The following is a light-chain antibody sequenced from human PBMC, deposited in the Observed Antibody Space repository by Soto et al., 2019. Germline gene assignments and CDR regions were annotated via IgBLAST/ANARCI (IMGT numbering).Light chain of an antibody. CDR1: SSDVGSYNL. Sequence: QSALTQPASVSGSPGQSITISCTGTSSDVGSYNLVSWYQQYPGKAPKLMIYEGSKRPSGVSNRFSGSKSGNTASLTISGLQAEDEADYYCCSYAGRSTLVFGGGTKLTVL. CDR2: EGS. V-gene: IGLV2-23*01. J-gene: IGLJ2*01. CDR3: CSYAGRSTLV.